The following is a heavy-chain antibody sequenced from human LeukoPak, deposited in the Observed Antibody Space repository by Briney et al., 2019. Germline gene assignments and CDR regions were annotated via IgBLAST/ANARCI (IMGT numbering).Heavy chain of an antibody. Sequence: GGSLRLSCAASGFTFSSYWMSWVRQAPGKGLEWVANIKQDGSEKYYVDSVKGRFTISRDNAKNSLYLQMNSLRAEDTAVYYCARTFWTAVAGHFDYWGQGTLVTVSS. J-gene: IGHJ4*02. CDR3: ARTFWTAVAGHFDY. V-gene: IGHV3-7*01. D-gene: IGHD6-19*01. CDR2: IKQDGSEK. CDR1: GFTFSSYW.